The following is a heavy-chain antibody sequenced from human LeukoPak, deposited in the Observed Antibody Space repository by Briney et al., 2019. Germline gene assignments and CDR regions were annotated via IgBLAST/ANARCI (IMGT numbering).Heavy chain of an antibody. Sequence: ASVKVSCKASGYTFTSYDINWVRQATGQGLEWMGWMNPNSGNTGYAQKFQGRVTMTRNTSISTAYMELSSLRSEDTAVYYCARRGSLGYCSGGSCYNDAFDIWGQGTMVTVSS. J-gene: IGHJ3*02. CDR1: GYTFTSYD. D-gene: IGHD2-15*01. CDR3: ARRGSLGYCSGGSCYNDAFDI. CDR2: MNPNSGNT. V-gene: IGHV1-8*01.